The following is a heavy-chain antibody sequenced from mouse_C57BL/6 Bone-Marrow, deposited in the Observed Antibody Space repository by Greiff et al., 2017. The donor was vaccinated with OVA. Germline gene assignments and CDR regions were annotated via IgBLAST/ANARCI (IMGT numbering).Heavy chain of an antibody. D-gene: IGHD1-1*01. J-gene: IGHJ3*01. V-gene: IGHV1-81*01. CDR2: IYPRSGNT. Sequence: VKLVESGAELARPGASVKLSCKASGYTFTSYGISWVKQRTGQGLEWIGEIYPRSGNTYYNEKFKGKATLTADKSSSTAYMELRSLTSEDSAVYFCARWSSTWFAYWGQGTLVTVSA. CDR1: GYTFTSYG. CDR3: ARWSSTWFAY.